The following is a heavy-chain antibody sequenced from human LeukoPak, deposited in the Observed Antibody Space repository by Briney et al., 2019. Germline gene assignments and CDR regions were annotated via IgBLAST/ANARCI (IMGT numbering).Heavy chain of an antibody. CDR1: GFTFSSYD. CDR3: VRERFGAIVEN. D-gene: IGHD5-24*01. CDR2: IGTAGDT. Sequence: GGSLRLSCAASGFTFSSYDMHWVRQATGKGLEWVSAIGTAGDTYYPGSVKGRFTISRDNSKNTLYLQMNSLRAEDTAVYFCVRERFGAIVENWGQGALVIVSS. J-gene: IGHJ4*02. V-gene: IGHV3-13*01.